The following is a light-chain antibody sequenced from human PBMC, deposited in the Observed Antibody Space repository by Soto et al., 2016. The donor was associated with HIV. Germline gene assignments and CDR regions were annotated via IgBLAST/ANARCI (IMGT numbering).Light chain of an antibody. V-gene: IGKV1-17*01. J-gene: IGKJ3*01. CDR1: QGIRND. CDR3: QQANTFPLT. Sequence: DIQVTQSPPSLSASVGDRVTITCRASQGIRNDLGWYQQKPGKAPKRLISAASSLQSGVPSRFSGSGSGTDFSLTITTLQPEDFGSYYCQQANTFPLTFGPGTKVDI. CDR2: AAS.